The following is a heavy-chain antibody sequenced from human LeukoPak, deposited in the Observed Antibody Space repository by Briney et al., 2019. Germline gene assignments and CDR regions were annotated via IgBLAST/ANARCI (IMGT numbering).Heavy chain of an antibody. Sequence: GGSLRLSCAVSGFTLRSYAMHWVRQAPGKGLEWVAVIWHDGSNKHYVDSVKGRFTISRDNAKSTLYLQMNSVRAEDTAVYYCARGRYCSSTSCYPNNDYWGQGTLVIVSS. CDR3: ARGRYCSSTSCYPNNDY. D-gene: IGHD2-2*01. CDR1: GFTLRSYA. J-gene: IGHJ4*02. CDR2: IWHDGSNK. V-gene: IGHV3-33*01.